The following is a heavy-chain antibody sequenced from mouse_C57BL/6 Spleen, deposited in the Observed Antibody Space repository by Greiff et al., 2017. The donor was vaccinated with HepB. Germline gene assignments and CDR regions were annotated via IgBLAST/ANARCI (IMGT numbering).Heavy chain of an antibody. D-gene: IGHD1-1*01. J-gene: IGHJ4*01. CDR3: ARRAIYYGSSPHYYAMYY. Sequence: DVQLVESGGGLVKPGGSLKLSCAASGFTFSDYGMHWVRQAPEKGLEWVAYISSGSSTIYYADTVKGRFTISRDNAKNTLFLQMTSLRSEDTAMYYCARRAIYYGSSPHYYAMYYWGQGTSVTVSS. V-gene: IGHV5-17*01. CDR1: GFTFSDYG. CDR2: ISSGSSTI.